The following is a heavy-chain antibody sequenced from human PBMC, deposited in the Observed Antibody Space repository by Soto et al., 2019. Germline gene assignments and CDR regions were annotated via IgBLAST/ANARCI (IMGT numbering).Heavy chain of an antibody. CDR2: VYHTGST. J-gene: IGHJ5*01. V-gene: IGHV4-30-2*05. CDR1: GGTNSSGGYS. Sequence: SETLSLTRSVSGGTNSSGGYSWGWIRHPPGKGLEWIGYVYHTGSTYHNPSLKSRGSISVDTSNNQFSLKLSSVTAADTAVYFCAREPYDITGNRIDSWGQGIPVTGSS. CDR3: AREPYDITGNRIDS. D-gene: IGHD3-22*01.